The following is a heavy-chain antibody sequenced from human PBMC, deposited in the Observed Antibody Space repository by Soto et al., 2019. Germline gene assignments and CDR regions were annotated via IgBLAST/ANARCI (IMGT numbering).Heavy chain of an antibody. V-gene: IGHV1-46*03. Sequence: ASVKVSCKASGYTFTSYYMHWVRQAPGQGLEWMGIINPSGGSTSYAQKFQGRVTMTRDTSTSTVYMELSSLRSEDTAVYYCARDGKWIQLWAKGYYYYYMDVWGKGTTVTVSS. CDR1: GYTFTSYY. J-gene: IGHJ6*03. CDR2: INPSGGST. D-gene: IGHD5-18*01. CDR3: ARDGKWIQLWAKGYYYYYMDV.